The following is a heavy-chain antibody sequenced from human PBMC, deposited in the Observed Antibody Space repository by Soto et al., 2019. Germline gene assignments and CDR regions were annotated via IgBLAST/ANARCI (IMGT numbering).Heavy chain of an antibody. J-gene: IGHJ6*04. Sequence: EVQLLESGGTLVQPGGSLRLSCAASGFTFGAYAMSWVRQAPGRGLEWVSVVSTSAGSTYYADSVKGRFTISRDNSRNTLYLQMTSLRAEDTAVYHCAKTAWNAEKNHDHFIHVWGKGTTVTVSS. CDR1: GFTFGAYA. CDR2: VSTSAGST. CDR3: AKTAWNAEKNHDHFIHV. V-gene: IGHV3-23*01. D-gene: IGHD1-1*01.